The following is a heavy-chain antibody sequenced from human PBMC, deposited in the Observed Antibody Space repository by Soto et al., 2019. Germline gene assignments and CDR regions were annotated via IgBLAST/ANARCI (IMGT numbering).Heavy chain of an antibody. CDR1: DTSFSGYY. Sequence: SETLSLTCAVYDTSFSGYYWSWIRQPPGKGLEWIGEIFHGGSTDYSPSLKSRVTISVDTSKNQFSLELSSVTAADTAVYYCARPHYDSNTFYSFFDYWGQGTRVTVS. V-gene: IGHV4-34*12. CDR2: IFHGGST. D-gene: IGHD3-22*01. J-gene: IGHJ4*02. CDR3: ARPHYDSNTFYSFFDY.